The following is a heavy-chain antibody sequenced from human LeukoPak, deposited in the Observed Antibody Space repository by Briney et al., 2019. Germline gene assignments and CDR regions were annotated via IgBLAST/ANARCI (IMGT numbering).Heavy chain of an antibody. V-gene: IGHV1-46*01. J-gene: IGHJ4*02. CDR3: AREGRGMGACNY. CDR1: GYTFTSYY. D-gene: IGHD1-26*01. CDR2: INPSGVST. Sequence: ASVKVSCKASGYTFTSYYMHRVRQAPGQGLEWMGIINPSGVSTSYAQKFQGRVTMTRDTSTSTVYMELSSLRSEDTAVYYCAREGRGMGACNYWGQGTLVTVSS.